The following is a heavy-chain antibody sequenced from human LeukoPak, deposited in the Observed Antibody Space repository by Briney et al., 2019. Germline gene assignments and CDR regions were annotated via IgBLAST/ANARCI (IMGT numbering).Heavy chain of an antibody. CDR2: IIGSGGST. J-gene: IGHJ4*02. Sequence: GGSLRLSCAASGFTFSSYAMSWVRQAPGKGLEWVSAIIGSGGSTYYADSVKGRFTISRDNSKNTLYLQMNSLRAEDTAVYYCAKTEDRDIVVVVAALVFDYWGQGTLVTVSS. CDR3: AKTEDRDIVVVVAALVFDY. D-gene: IGHD2-15*01. V-gene: IGHV3-23*01. CDR1: GFTFSSYA.